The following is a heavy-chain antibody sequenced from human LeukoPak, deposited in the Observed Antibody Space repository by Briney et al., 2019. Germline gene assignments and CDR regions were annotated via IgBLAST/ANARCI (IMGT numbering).Heavy chain of an antibody. CDR2: ISGSGGST. Sequence: GGSLRLSCAASGFTFSSYAMSWVRQAPGKGLEWVSAISGSGGSTYYADSVKGPFTISRDNSKNTLYLQMNSLRAEDTAVYYCATLVVVAASDGMDVCGQGTTVTVSS. CDR1: GFTFSSYA. CDR3: ATLVVVAASDGMDV. J-gene: IGHJ6*02. V-gene: IGHV3-23*01. D-gene: IGHD2-15*01.